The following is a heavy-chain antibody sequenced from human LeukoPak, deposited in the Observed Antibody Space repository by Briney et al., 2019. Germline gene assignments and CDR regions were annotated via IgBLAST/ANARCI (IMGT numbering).Heavy chain of an antibody. J-gene: IGHJ5*02. CDR1: GYTFTSCG. Sequence: ASVKVSCKASGYTFTSCGISWVRQAPGQGLEWMGWISAYNGNTNHAQKLQGRVTMTTDTSTSTAYMELRSLRSDDTAVYYCARDLNCSGGSCYSGWFDPWGQGTLATVSS. V-gene: IGHV1-18*01. D-gene: IGHD2-15*01. CDR3: ARDLNCSGGSCYSGWFDP. CDR2: ISAYNGNT.